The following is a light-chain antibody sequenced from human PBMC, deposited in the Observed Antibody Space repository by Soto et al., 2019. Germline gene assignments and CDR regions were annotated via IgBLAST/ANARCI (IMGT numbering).Light chain of an antibody. CDR3: VSYTGTGVM. V-gene: IGLV2-14*03. J-gene: IGLJ3*02. CDR1: SSDVGAYNY. CDR2: DVS. Sequence: QSALTQPASVSGSPGQSITISCTGTSSDVGAYNYVSWYQQHPGKAPKLMIYDVSDRPSGVSNRFSGSKSGNTASLTISGLQAEDEADYSCVSYTGTGVMFGGGTKVTVL.